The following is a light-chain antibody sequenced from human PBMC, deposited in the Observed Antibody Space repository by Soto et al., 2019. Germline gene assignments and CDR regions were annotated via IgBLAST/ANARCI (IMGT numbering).Light chain of an antibody. CDR2: GNS. Sequence: QSVLTQPPSLSGAPGQTVTISCTGSSSNIGAGYDVHWYQQLPGTAPKLLIYGNSNRPSGVPDRFSGSKSGTSAFLAITGLQAEDEAEYYCQSYDSRLSAYYVFGTGTRSPS. CDR3: QSYDSRLSAYYV. CDR1: SSNIGAGYD. J-gene: IGLJ1*01. V-gene: IGLV1-40*01.